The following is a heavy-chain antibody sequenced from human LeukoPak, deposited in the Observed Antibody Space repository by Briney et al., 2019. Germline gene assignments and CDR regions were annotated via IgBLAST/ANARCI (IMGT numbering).Heavy chain of an antibody. J-gene: IGHJ4*02. CDR1: GFTFSSSA. CDR2: ISGSGSGGIT. V-gene: IGHV3-23*01. Sequence: GGSLRLSCAASGFTFSSSAMSWVRQAAGKGLEWVSSISGSGSGGITYYADSVKGRFTISRDNSKNTLYLQMNSLRAEDTAVYYCAKSGYNRFDYWGQGTLVTVSS. D-gene: IGHD5-24*01. CDR3: AKSGYNRFDY.